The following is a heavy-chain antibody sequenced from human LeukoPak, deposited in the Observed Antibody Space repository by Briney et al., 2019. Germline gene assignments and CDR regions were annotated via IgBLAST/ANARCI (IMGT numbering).Heavy chain of an antibody. Sequence: GGSLRLSCAASDLTFSTFTMHWVRQAPGKGLEWLSSISSSSRTINYADSVQGRFTVSRDNTNSSMFLQMNELRREDTAVYYCAKGSPRGCFDSWGQGTLVTVSS. CDR3: AKGSPRGCFDS. J-gene: IGHJ5*01. CDR2: ISSSSRTI. V-gene: IGHV3-48*01. D-gene: IGHD1-14*01. CDR1: DLTFSTFT.